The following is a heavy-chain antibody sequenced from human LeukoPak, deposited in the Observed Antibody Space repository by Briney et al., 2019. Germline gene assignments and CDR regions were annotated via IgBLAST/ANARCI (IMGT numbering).Heavy chain of an antibody. CDR1: GFTFSSYG. CDR2: ISSSGSTI. Sequence: GGTLRLSCAASGFTFSSYGMSWVRQAPGKGLEWVSYISSSGSTIYYADSVKGRFTISRDNAKNSLDLQMNSLRAEDTAVYYCARDNGYCSGGSCYHYYMDVWGKGTTVTVSS. J-gene: IGHJ6*03. D-gene: IGHD2-15*01. V-gene: IGHV3-48*04. CDR3: ARDNGYCSGGSCYHYYMDV.